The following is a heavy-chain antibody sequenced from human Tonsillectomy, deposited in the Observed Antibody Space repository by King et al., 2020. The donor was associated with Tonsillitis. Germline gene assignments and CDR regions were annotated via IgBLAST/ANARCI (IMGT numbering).Heavy chain of an antibody. CDR3: ARNRDYGDYVDF. V-gene: IGHV4-31*03. CDR1: GDSLTSCVYF. Sequence: QLQESGPGLVRPSQTLSLICSVFGDSLTSCVYFWGVIRQHPDQVLEWIVSLYHSGPIYHTPSLRSRLFMSFDTSKNQFSLRLTSVTAADTAVYYCARNRDYGDYVDFWGQGTLVAVSS. D-gene: IGHD4-17*01. J-gene: IGHJ4*02. CDR2: LYHSGPI.